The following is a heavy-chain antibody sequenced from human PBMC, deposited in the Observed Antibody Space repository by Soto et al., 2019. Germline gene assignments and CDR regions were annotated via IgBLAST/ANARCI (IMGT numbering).Heavy chain of an antibody. D-gene: IGHD3-10*01. J-gene: IGHJ2*01. V-gene: IGHV2-5*02. CDR3: ARPYYFGSERLYWYFDL. CDR2: IYWDDDK. Sequence: QITLKESGPTLVKPTQTLTLTCTFSGFSLSTSGVGVGWIRQPPGKALEWLALIYWDDDKRYSPSLMSRLTITKDTSKNQVVLTMTNMDPVDTATYYCARPYYFGSERLYWYFDLWGRGTLDPVSS. CDR1: GFSLSTSGVG.